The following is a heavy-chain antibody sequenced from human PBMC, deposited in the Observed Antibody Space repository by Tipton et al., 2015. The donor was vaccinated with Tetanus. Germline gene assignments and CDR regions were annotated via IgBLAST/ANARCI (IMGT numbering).Heavy chain of an antibody. Sequence: TLSLTCTVSGGSISGSSYYWGWIRQPPGKGLEWIGSFFYSGSTYYNPSLKSRVTISVDTSKNQFSLKLSSVTAADTAVYYCAREAGYYGLNAFDIWGQGTMVTVSS. CDR3: AREAGYYGLNAFDI. D-gene: IGHD3-10*01. CDR1: GGSISGSSYY. J-gene: IGHJ3*02. CDR2: FFYSGST. V-gene: IGHV4-39*02.